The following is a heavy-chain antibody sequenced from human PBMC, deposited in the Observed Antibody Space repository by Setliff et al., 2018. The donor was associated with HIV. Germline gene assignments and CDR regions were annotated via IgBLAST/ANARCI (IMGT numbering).Heavy chain of an antibody. V-gene: IGHV4-38-2*02. CDR3: ARHLYGGYTGGFDY. J-gene: IGHJ4*02. CDR2: IYHSGST. D-gene: IGHD5-12*01. Sequence: PSETLSLTCTVSGYSISRGYYWGWIRQPPGKGLEWIGSIYHSGSTYYNPSLKSRVTISVDTSKNKFSLKLSSVTAADTAVYYCARHLYGGYTGGFDYWGQGTLVTVSS. CDR1: GYSISRGYY.